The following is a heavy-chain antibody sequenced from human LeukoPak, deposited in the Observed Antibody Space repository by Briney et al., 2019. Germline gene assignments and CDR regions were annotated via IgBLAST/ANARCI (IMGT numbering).Heavy chain of an antibody. CDR2: MNPNSGDT. CDR1: GYTFTSYD. CDR3: ARGRDWFDP. Sequence: ASVKVSCKASGYTFTSYDINWVRQATGQGLEWMGWMNPNSGDTGYAQKFQGRVTMTRSTSISTAYMELSSLRSDDTAVYYCARGRDWFDPWGQGTLVTVSS. V-gene: IGHV1-8*01. J-gene: IGHJ5*02.